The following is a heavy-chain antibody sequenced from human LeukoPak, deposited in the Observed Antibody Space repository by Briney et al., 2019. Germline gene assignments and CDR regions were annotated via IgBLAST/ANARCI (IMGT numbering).Heavy chain of an antibody. D-gene: IGHD1-20*01. Sequence: GGSLRLSCAASGFTVSISYMSWVRQAPGKGLEWVSVIYSGGSTYYADSVRGRFTISRDDSKNTLYLQMNSLRAEDTAVYFCARGRDNWNYFDYWGQGTLVTVSS. V-gene: IGHV3-53*01. J-gene: IGHJ4*02. CDR3: ARGRDNWNYFDY. CDR1: GFTVSISY. CDR2: IYSGGST.